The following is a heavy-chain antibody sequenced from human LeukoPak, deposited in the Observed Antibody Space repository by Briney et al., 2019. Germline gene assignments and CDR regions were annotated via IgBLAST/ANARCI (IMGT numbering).Heavy chain of an antibody. V-gene: IGHV3-20*04. CDR1: GFTFDDSG. CDR3: AKVAKYYYGSETYYFFEH. Sequence: GGSLRLSCAASGFTFDDSGMSWVRQAPGKGLEWVSGINWSGASTGYADSVKGRFTISRDNAKNSLYLQMNSLRAEDTAVYYCAKVAKYYYGSETYYFFEHWGQGTPVTAPS. CDR2: INWSGAST. J-gene: IGHJ4*02. D-gene: IGHD3-10*01.